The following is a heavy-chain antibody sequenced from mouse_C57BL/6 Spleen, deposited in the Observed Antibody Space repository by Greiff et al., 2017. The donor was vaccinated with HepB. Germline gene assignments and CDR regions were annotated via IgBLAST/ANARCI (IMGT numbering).Heavy chain of an antibody. D-gene: IGHD1-1*01. CDR2: IYPGDGDT. J-gene: IGHJ4*01. CDR1: GYAFSSSW. CDR3: ASFTTVVATPYYYAMDY. V-gene: IGHV1-82*01. Sequence: VKLVESGPELVKPGASVKISCKASGYAFSSSWMNWVKQRPGKGLEWIGRIYPGDGDTNYNGKFKGKATLTADKSSSTAYMQLSSLSSEDSAVYFCASFTTVVATPYYYAMDYWGQGTSVTVSS.